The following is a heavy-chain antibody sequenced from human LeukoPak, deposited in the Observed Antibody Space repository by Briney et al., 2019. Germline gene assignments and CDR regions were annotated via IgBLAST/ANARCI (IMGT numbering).Heavy chain of an antibody. J-gene: IGHJ6*02. CDR3: ARTEMATSISRVWYYYYGMDV. V-gene: IGHV1-8*01. D-gene: IGHD5-24*01. Sequence: ASVKVSCQASGYTFTSYDINWVRQATGQGLEWMGWMNPNSGNTGYAQKFQGRVTMTRNTSISTAYMELSSLRSEDTAVYYCARTEMATSISRVWYYYYGMDVWGQGTTVTVSS. CDR1: GYTFTSYD. CDR2: MNPNSGNT.